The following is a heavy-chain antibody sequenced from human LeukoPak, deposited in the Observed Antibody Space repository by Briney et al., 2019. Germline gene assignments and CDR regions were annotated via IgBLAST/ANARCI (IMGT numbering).Heavy chain of an antibody. CDR3: VRDQSEFDS. CDR2: THYSGST. Sequence: KSSETLSLTCSVSGGSIKTHYWTWIRQPPGKGLEWIGYTHYSGSTDSNPSLMGRVTISLDTSKSQFSLELRSVTAADTAVYYCVRDQSEFDSWGQGTVVTVSS. V-gene: IGHV4-59*11. CDR1: GGSIKTHY. J-gene: IGHJ4*02.